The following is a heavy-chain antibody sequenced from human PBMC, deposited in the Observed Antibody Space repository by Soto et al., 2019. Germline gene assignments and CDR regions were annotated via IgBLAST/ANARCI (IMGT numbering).Heavy chain of an antibody. Sequence: QVQLVQSGAEVKKPGASLKVSCKASGYTFTDNYIHWVRQAPGHGLEWMGRINPNTGGANYAQKFQGRVTVTRDTSITTAYMELSRLRSDDTAVYYCARDFSSSADGFDYWGQGTLVTVSS. CDR1: GYTFTDNY. CDR2: INPNTGGA. V-gene: IGHV1-2*06. D-gene: IGHD6-6*01. J-gene: IGHJ4*02. CDR3: ARDFSSSADGFDY.